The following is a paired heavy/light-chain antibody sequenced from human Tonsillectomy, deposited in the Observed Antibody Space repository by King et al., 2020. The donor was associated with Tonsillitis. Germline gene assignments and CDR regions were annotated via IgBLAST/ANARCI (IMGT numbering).Heavy chain of an antibody. Sequence: QVQLVQSGAEVKKPGSSVKVSCKGSAGTFSSHGVSWVRQAPGQGLEWMVKFMAMFGTTNYAQKFRGRLTITVGESASTTYMELSGLTSDDTAVYYCARERAYCGGDCRAEAFDIWGQGTSVTVSS. CDR1: AGTFSSHG. CDR2: FMAMFGTT. J-gene: IGHJ3*02. D-gene: IGHD2-21*02. V-gene: IGHV1-69*18. CDR3: ARERAYCGGDCRAEAFDI.
Light chain of an antibody. CDR1: QNIIDW. Sequence: DIQMTQSPSTLSASVGDRVTITCRASQNIIDWLAWYQQKPGNAPKLLIYKASSLESGVPSRFSGSGSGTVFTLTISGLQPDDFATYYCQQYYSYSETFGPGTKVEIK. J-gene: IGKJ1*01. V-gene: IGKV1-5*03. CDR2: KAS. CDR3: QQYYSYSET.